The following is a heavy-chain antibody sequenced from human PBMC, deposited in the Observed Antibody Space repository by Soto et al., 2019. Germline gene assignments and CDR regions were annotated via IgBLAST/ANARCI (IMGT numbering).Heavy chain of an antibody. CDR3: ARGIGEYCSGGSCKTGAFDI. Sequence: SETLSLTCAVSSGSISSSNWWSWVRQPPGKGLEWIGEIYHSGSTNYNPSIKSRVTISVDKSKNQFSLKLSSVTAADTAVYYCARGIGEYCSGGSCKTGAFDIWGQGTMVTVSS. V-gene: IGHV4-4*02. D-gene: IGHD2-15*01. J-gene: IGHJ3*02. CDR1: SGSISSSNW. CDR2: IYHSGST.